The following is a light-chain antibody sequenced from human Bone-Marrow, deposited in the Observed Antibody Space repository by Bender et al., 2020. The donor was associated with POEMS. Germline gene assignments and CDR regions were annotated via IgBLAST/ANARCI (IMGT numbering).Light chain of an antibody. J-gene: IGLJ3*02. Sequence: QSALAQPRSVSGSPGQPITISCTGTSSDVGGYNYVSWYQRHPGEVPKLLIFDVTERPSGVPDRFSASQSGNTASLTISGLQAEDEADYYCCSYTGSRTLVFGGGTKLTVL. V-gene: IGLV2-11*01. CDR3: CSYTGSRTLV. CDR1: SSDVGGYNY. CDR2: DVT.